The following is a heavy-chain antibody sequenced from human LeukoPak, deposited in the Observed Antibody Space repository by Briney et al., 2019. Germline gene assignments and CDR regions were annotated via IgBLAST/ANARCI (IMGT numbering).Heavy chain of an antibody. J-gene: IGHJ4*02. Sequence: ASVKVSCKASGGTFSSYAISWVRQAPGQGLEWMGGIIPIFGTANYAQKFQGRVTITTYESTSTAYMELSSLRSEDTAVYYCARINGNYYDSSGYPYFDYWGQGTLVTVSS. CDR1: GGTFSSYA. CDR3: ARINGNYYDSSGYPYFDY. V-gene: IGHV1-69*05. D-gene: IGHD3-22*01. CDR2: IIPIFGTA.